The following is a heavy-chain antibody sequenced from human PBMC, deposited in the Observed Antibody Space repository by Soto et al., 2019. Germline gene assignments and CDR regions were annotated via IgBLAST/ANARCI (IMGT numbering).Heavy chain of an antibody. D-gene: IGHD2-2*01. CDR3: ARDPGGSDIVVVPAAIRHYGMDV. CDR1: GYTFTSYG. J-gene: IGHJ6*02. V-gene: IGHV1-18*01. CDR2: ISAYNGNT. Sequence: QVQLVQSGAEVKKPGASVKVSCKASGYTFTSYGISWVRQAPGQGLEWMGWISAYNGNTNYAQKLQGRVTMTTETSTRTAFMELRSLRSDDTAVYYCARDPGGSDIVVVPAAIRHYGMDVWGQGTTVTVSS.